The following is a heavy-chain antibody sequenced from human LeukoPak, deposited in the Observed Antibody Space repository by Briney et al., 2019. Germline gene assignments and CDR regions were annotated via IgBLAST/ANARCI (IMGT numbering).Heavy chain of an antibody. CDR3: ARDLVVVVAATYYYYYGMDV. CDR1: GGSISSYY. D-gene: IGHD2-15*01. V-gene: IGHV4-4*07. J-gene: IGHJ6*02. Sequence: SETLSLTCTVSGGSISSYYWSWIRQPAGKGLEWIGRIYTSGSTNYNPSLKSRVTMSVDTSKNQFSLKLSSVSAADTAVYYCARDLVVVVAATYYYYYGMDVWGQGTTVTVSS. CDR2: IYTSGST.